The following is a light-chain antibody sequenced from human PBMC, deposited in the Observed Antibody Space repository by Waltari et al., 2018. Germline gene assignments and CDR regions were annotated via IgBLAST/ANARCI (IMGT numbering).Light chain of an antibody. Sequence: QAVVTPEPSLTVSPGGTVTLTCAPSTGPVTRGHYPYWFQQKPGQAPRTLIYATSNKHSWTPVRFSGSLLGGKAALTLSGAQPEDEADYYCLISFGGAEEIFGGGTKLTVL. CDR3: LISFGGAEEI. CDR2: ATS. V-gene: IGLV7-46*01. J-gene: IGLJ2*01. CDR1: TGPVTRGHY.